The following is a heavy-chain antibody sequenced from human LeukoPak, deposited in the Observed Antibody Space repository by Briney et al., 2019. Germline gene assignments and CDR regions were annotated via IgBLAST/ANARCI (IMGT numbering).Heavy chain of an antibody. CDR1: GGYISSYY. Sequence: SETLSLTCTVSGGYISSYYWSWIRQPPGKGLEWIGYIYYSGSTNYNPSLKSRVTISVDTSKNQFSLKLSSVTAADTAVYYCARRGWYNSGWYYLDYWGQGTLVTVSS. CDR2: IYYSGST. D-gene: IGHD6-19*01. J-gene: IGHJ4*02. V-gene: IGHV4-59*01. CDR3: ARRGWYNSGWYYLDY.